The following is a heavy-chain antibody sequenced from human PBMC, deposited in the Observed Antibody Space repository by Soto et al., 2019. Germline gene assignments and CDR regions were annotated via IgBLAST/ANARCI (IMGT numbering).Heavy chain of an antibody. CDR1: GHTFTSYD. CDR3: ARGRIRWGGAFDI. CDR2: MNPNSGNT. Sequence: ASVKVSCKASGHTFTSYDINWVRQATGQGLEWMGWMNPNSGNTGYAQKFQGRVTMTRNTSISTAYMELSSLRSEDTAVYYCARGRIRWGGAFDIWGQGTMVTVSS. V-gene: IGHV1-8*01. J-gene: IGHJ3*02. D-gene: IGHD4-17*01.